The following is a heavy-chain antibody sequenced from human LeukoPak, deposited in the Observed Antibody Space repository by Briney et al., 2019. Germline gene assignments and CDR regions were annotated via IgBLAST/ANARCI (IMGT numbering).Heavy chain of an antibody. J-gene: IGHJ5*02. CDR2: ITAYNGDT. V-gene: IGHV1-18*01. CDR1: GFTFTNYD. CDR3: VRNDYADQVAADA. Sequence: ASVKVSCKASGFTFTNYDISWVRQAPGQGLEWMGWITAYNGDTNYAQNLQGRVTMTTDTSTSTAYMELRSLRSDDTAVYYCVRNDYADQVAADAWGQGTLVTVSS. D-gene: IGHD4-17*01.